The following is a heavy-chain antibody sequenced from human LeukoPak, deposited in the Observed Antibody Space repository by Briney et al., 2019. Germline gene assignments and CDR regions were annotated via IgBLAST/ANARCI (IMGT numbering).Heavy chain of an antibody. CDR2: ISSSGSTI. Sequence: GGSLRLSCAASGFTFSSYEMNWVRQAPGKGLEWVSYISSSGSTIYYADSVKGRFTISRDNAKNSLYLQMNSLRAEDTAVYYCARFSSGWYLLGSECCAFDIWGQGTMVTVSS. V-gene: IGHV3-48*03. D-gene: IGHD6-19*01. CDR3: ARFSSGWYLLGSECCAFDI. CDR1: GFTFSSYE. J-gene: IGHJ3*02.